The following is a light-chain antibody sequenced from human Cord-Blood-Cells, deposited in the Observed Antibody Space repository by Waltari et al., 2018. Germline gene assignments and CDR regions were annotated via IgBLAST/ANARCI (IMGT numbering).Light chain of an antibody. CDR2: KDS. CDR1: ALPKKY. J-gene: IGLJ1*01. Sequence: SYELTQPPSVSVSLGQMARITCSGEALPKKYAYWYQQKPGQFPVLVIYKDSERPSGIHERFSGSSSGTIVTLTISGVQAEDEADYYCLSADSSGTYVFGTGTKVTVL. V-gene: IGLV3-16*01. CDR3: LSADSSGTYV.